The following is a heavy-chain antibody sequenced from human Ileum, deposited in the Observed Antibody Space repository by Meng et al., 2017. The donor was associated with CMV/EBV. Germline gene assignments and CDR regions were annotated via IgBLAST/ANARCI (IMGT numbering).Heavy chain of an antibody. CDR2: ITYDGSNE. D-gene: IGHD6-19*01. Sequence: GSDLSLSRYAMHWVRKDPGKGVGWVAVITYDGSNEYYAESVRSGFTISRDNYKNTLYLQMSSLRAEDTAVYFCAKDTLSGSSGWFDYWGQGTLVTVSS. J-gene: IGHJ4*02. CDR3: AKDTLSGSSGWFDY. CDR1: DLSLSRYA. V-gene: IGHV3-30*18.